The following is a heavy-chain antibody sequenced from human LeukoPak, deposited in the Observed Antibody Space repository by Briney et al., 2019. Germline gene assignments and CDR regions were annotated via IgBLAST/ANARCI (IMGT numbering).Heavy chain of an antibody. CDR1: GYTFTGYY. CDR3: ASGITIFGVVIPGGY. CDR2: INPNSGGT. D-gene: IGHD3-3*01. J-gene: IGHJ4*02. Sequence: ASVKVSCKASGYTFTGYYMHWVRQAPGQGLEWMGWINPNSGGTNYAQKFQGRVTMTRDTSISTAYMELSRLRSDDTAVYYCASGITIFGVVIPGGYWGQGTLVTVSS. V-gene: IGHV1-2*02.